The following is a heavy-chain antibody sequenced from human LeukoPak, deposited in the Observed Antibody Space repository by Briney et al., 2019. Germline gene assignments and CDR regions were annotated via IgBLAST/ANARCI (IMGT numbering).Heavy chain of an antibody. CDR1: GITFSSYW. Sequence: GGSLRLSCAASGITFSSYWMTWVRQAPGKGLEWVANIKENGSEIYYVDSVKGRFTISRDNAKNSLHLQMNSLRAEDTAVYYCVRGVYALDIWGQGTMVTVSS. J-gene: IGHJ3*02. V-gene: IGHV3-7*01. CDR2: IKENGSEI. CDR3: VRGVYALDI.